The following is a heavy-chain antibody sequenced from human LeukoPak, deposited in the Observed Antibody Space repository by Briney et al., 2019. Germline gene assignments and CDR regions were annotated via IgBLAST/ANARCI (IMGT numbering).Heavy chain of an antibody. Sequence: GASVKVSCKVSGYTLTELSMHWVRQAPGKGLARMGGFDPEDGETIYAQKFQGRVTMTEDTSTDTAYMELSSLRSEDTAVYYCATDTYDSSGYVWFDPWGQGTLVTVSS. D-gene: IGHD3-22*01. CDR1: GYTLTELS. CDR3: ATDTYDSSGYVWFDP. J-gene: IGHJ5*02. V-gene: IGHV1-24*01. CDR2: FDPEDGET.